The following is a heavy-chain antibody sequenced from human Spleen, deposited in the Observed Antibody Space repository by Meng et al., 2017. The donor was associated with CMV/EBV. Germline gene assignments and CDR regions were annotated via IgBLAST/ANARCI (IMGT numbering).Heavy chain of an antibody. Sequence: ASVKVSCKTSGYTFTSYGVTWVRQAPGQGLEWMGWITTYNDNTKYSQKLQGRVTMTTDTSTSTAYMELRSLRSDDTAVYYCARDGRGYYGSGSYKPFDPWGQGTLVTVSS. D-gene: IGHD3-10*01. V-gene: IGHV1-18*01. CDR2: ITTYNDNT. CDR1: GYTFTSYG. J-gene: IGHJ5*02. CDR3: ARDGRGYYGSGSYKPFDP.